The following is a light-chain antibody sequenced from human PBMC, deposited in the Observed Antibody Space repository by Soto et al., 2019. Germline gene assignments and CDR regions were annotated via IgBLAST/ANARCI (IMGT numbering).Light chain of an antibody. J-gene: IGLJ3*02. CDR1: SSNIGAGYP. CDR3: QSYDSSLSRRWV. V-gene: IGLV1-40*01. Sequence: QSVLTQPPSVSGAPGQRVTISCTGSSSNIGAGYPVHWYQQLPGTAPKLLVAGNRPSGVPDRFSVSKSGASASLAVTGLQAEDEADYYCQSYDSSLSRRWVFGGGTKLTVL. CDR2: G.